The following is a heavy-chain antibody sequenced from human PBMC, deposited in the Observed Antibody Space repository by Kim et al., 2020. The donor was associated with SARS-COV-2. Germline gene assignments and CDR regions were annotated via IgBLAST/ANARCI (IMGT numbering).Heavy chain of an antibody. J-gene: IGHJ4*02. Sequence: DSVKCRFTISRDNSRNTVFLQMDGLSADDTALYYCAKERAITTTASDLDYWGQGTLVTVSS. D-gene: IGHD2-21*02. CDR3: AKERAITTTASDLDY. V-gene: IGHV3-33*06.